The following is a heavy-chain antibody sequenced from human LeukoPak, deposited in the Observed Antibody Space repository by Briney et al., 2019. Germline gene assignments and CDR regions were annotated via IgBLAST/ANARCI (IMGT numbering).Heavy chain of an antibody. CDR2: TNPHSGGT. D-gene: IGHD1-20*01. CDR1: RYTFTRYY. V-gene: IGHV1-2*02. J-gene: IGHJ6*03. CDR3: ARDREITGTAGIMDV. Sequence: SVQDYCQSSRYTFTRYYMHWLRPPPGQGLDRMGCTNPHSGGTNYAQKCQGRVTMTRDTSISTAYMELSRLRSDDTAVYYCARDREITGTAGIMDVWGKGTTVTVSS.